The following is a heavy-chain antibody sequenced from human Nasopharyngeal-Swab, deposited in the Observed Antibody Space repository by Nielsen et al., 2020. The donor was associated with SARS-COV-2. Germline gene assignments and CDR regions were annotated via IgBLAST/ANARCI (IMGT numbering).Heavy chain of an antibody. V-gene: IGHV3-66*01. J-gene: IGHJ4*02. CDR3: ARLGGSSWHFDY. Sequence: GESLKISCAASGFDVSNDYLSWVRQAPGKGLEWVSVIYSGGSTYYADSVRGRFTISRDNFKNTLYLQMNSLRAEDTAVYYCARLGGSSWHFDYWGQGTLVTVSS. CDR1: GFDVSNDY. D-gene: IGHD6-13*01. CDR2: IYSGGST.